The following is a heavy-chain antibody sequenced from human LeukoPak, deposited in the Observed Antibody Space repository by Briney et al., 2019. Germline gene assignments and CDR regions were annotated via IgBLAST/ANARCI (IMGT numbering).Heavy chain of an antibody. D-gene: IGHD3-10*01. CDR3: AKAGVLLWFGELY. Sequence: GGSLRLSCAASGFTFSSYAMSWVRQAPGKGLECISGFSGSGGSTYYADSVKGRFTISRDNSKNTLYLQMNSLRAEDTAVYYCAKAGVLLWFGELYWGQGTLVTVSS. V-gene: IGHV3-23*01. CDR1: GFTFSSYA. J-gene: IGHJ4*02. CDR2: FSGSGGST.